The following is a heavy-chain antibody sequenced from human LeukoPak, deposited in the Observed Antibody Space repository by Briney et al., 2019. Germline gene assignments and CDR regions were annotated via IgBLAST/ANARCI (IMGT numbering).Heavy chain of an antibody. CDR1: GGTFSSYA. CDR2: IIPILGTA. Sequence: SVKVSCKASGGTFSSYAISWVRQAPGQGLEWMGGIIPILGTANYAQKFQGRVTITADKSTSTAYMELSSLRSEDTAVYYCARGEVVAATPYYFDYWGQGTLVTVSS. CDR3: ARGEVVAATPYYFDY. V-gene: IGHV1-69*06. J-gene: IGHJ4*02. D-gene: IGHD2-15*01.